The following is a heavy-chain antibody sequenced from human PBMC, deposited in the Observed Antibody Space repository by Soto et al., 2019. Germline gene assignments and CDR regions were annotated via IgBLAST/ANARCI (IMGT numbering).Heavy chain of an antibody. CDR2: INPNSGGT. Sequence: GASVKVSCKASGYTFTGYYMHWVRQAPGQGLEWMGWINPNSGGTNYAQKFQGWVTMTRDTSISTAYMELSRLRSDDTAVYYCARRSPRELYQLPEPPKEYYYYRLGGWGQGNTVTVCS. V-gene: IGHV1-2*04. J-gene: IGHJ6*02. D-gene: IGHD2-2*01. CDR1: GYTFTGYY. CDR3: ARRSPRELYQLPEPPKEYYYYRLGG.